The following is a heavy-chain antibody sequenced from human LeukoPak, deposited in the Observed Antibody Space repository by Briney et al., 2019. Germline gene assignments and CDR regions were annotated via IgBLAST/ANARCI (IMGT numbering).Heavy chain of an antibody. V-gene: IGHV4-59*01. CDR1: GGSISSYY. D-gene: IGHD6-13*01. Sequence: SETLSLTCTVSGGSISSYYWSWIRQPPGKGLEWIGYIYYSGSTNYNPSLKSRVTISVDTSKNQFSLKLSPVTAADTAVYYCARGPPIAAAGFDYWGQGTLVTVSS. CDR3: ARGPPIAAAGFDY. CDR2: IYYSGST. J-gene: IGHJ4*02.